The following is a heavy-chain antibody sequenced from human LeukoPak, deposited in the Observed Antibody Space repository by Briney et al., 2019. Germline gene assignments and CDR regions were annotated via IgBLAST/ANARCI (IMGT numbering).Heavy chain of an antibody. CDR1: GYTFTSYA. CDR2: INAGNGNT. Sequence: ASVRVSCKASGYTFTSYAMHWVRQAPGQRLEWMGWINAGNGNTKYSQKFQGRVTITRDTSASTAYMELSSLRSEDTAVYYCARDSDLLSGSYYYFDYWGQGTLVTVSS. D-gene: IGHD1-26*01. V-gene: IGHV1-3*01. CDR3: ARDSDLLSGSYYYFDY. J-gene: IGHJ4*02.